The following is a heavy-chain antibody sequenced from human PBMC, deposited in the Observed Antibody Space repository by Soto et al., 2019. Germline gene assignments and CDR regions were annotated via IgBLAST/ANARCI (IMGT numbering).Heavy chain of an antibody. D-gene: IGHD3-9*01. Sequence: SGPTLVNPTQTLTLTCTFSGFSFDMNKARVGWVRQPPGKALEWVAHIFSDNERSYSTSLQGRLTISKDTSGSQVVLSMTNVDPVDTATYYCARMKVDSYQFYYAMDVWGQGTTVTVSS. J-gene: IGHJ6*02. CDR1: GFSFDMNKAR. CDR2: IFSDNER. V-gene: IGHV2-26*01. CDR3: ARMKVDSYQFYYAMDV.